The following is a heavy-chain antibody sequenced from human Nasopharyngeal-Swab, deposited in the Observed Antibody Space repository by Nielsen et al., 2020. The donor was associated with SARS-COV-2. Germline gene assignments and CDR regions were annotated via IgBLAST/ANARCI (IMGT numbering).Heavy chain of an antibody. D-gene: IGHD3-3*01. J-gene: IGHJ6*03. CDR3: ARSPSYYDFWSGYSFNYYYYYYMDV. V-gene: IGHV3-21*01. Sequence: GGSLRLSCAASGFTFSSYSMNWVRQAPGKGLEWVSSISSSSSYIYYADSVKGRFTISRDNAKNSLYLQMNSLRAEDTAVYYCARSPSYYDFWSGYSFNYYYYYYMDVWGKGTTVPSP. CDR1: GFTFSSYS. CDR2: ISSSSSYI.